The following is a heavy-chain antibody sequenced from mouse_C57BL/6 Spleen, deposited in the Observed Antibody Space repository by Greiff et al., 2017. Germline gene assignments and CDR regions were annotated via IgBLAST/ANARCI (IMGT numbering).Heavy chain of an antibody. V-gene: IGHV7-3*01. CDR3: ARYNGYYGDY. CDR1: GFTFTDYY. CDR2: IRNKANGYTT. J-gene: IGHJ2*01. D-gene: IGHD2-2*01. Sequence: EVQLVESGGGLVQPGGSLSLSCAASGFTFTDYYMSWVRQPPGKALEWLGFIRNKANGYTTEYSASVKGRFTISRDNSQSILYLQMNALRAEDSANYYCARYNGYYGDYWGQGTTLTVSS.